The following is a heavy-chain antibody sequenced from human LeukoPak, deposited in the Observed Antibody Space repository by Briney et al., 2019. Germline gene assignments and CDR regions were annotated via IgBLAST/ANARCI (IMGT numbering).Heavy chain of an antibody. D-gene: IGHD6-13*01. Sequence: GGSLRLSCAASGFTFSSYSMNWVRQAPGKGLEWVSSISSSSSYIYYADSVKGRFTISRDNAKNSLYLQMNSLRAEDTAVYYCARSGRAAAGSYYFDYWGQGTLVTVSS. CDR2: ISSSSSYI. CDR1: GFTFSSYS. V-gene: IGHV3-21*01. CDR3: ARSGRAAAGSYYFDY. J-gene: IGHJ4*02.